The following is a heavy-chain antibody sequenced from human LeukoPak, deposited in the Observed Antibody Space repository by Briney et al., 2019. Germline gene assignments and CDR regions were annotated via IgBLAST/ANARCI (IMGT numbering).Heavy chain of an antibody. CDR1: GYTFTGYY. Sequence: ASGKVSCKASGYTFTGYYMHWVRQAPGQGLEWMGWINPNSGGTNYAQKFQGRVTMTRDTSISTAYMELSRLRSDDTAVYYCARGRGSRYWFDPWGQGTLVTVSS. D-gene: IGHD6-19*01. CDR3: ARGRGSRYWFDP. CDR2: INPNSGGT. V-gene: IGHV1-2*02. J-gene: IGHJ5*02.